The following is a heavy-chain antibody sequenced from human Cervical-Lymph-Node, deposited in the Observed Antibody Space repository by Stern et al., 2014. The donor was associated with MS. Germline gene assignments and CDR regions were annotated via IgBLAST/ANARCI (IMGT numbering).Heavy chain of an antibody. J-gene: IGHJ4*02. CDR2: ISGYNGNT. D-gene: IGHD2-2*01. CDR3: ARACYDVSGLSDY. Sequence: QVQLVQSGAEVKKPGASVKVSCKTSACNFTNYGVTWVRRAPGQGLEWMGWISGYNGNTKYEQKFQGRVAMTTDTSTKTAYMELRSLRSSDTAVYYCARACYDVSGLSDYWGQGTLVTVSS. V-gene: IGHV1-18*01. CDR1: ACNFTNYG.